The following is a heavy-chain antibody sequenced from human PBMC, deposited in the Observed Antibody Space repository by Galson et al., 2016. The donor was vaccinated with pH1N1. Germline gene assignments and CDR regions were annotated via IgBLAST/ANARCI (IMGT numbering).Heavy chain of an antibody. CDR3: AKRTGRHFDY. CDR1: GYTFTSNA. V-gene: IGHV1-3*04. Sequence: SVKVSCKASGYTFTSNAIHWVRQAPGQRLEWMGWINTGNGNTKYSQNFQGRVTITRDTSASTAYMELSSLRSEDTAVYYCAKRTGRHFDYWGQGTLATVSS. CDR2: INTGNGNT. D-gene: IGHD1/OR15-1a*01. J-gene: IGHJ4*02.